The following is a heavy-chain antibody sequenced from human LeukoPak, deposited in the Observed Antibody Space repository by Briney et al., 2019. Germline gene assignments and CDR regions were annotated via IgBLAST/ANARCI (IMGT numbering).Heavy chain of an antibody. V-gene: IGHV3-23*01. D-gene: IGHD5-24*01. CDR2: ISGSGGST. Sequence: SGGSLRLSCAASGFTFSSYAMSWVRQAPGKGLEWVSGISGSGGSTYYADSVKDRFTISRDNSKNTLSLQANSLRAEDTAVYYCAILTRRDGNNPFDYWGQGTLVTVSS. J-gene: IGHJ4*02. CDR1: GFTFSSYA. CDR3: AILTRRDGNNPFDY.